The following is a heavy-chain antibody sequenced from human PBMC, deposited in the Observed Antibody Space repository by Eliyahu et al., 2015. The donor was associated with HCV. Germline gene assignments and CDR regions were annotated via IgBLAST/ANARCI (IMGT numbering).Heavy chain of an antibody. CDR3: ATDPSNWNYQEVSDI. CDR2: IYSTGST. D-gene: IGHD1-7*01. CDR1: ISTYY. J-gene: IGHJ3*02. V-gene: IGHV4-4*07. Sequence: ISTYYWSWIRRPAGKGLEWIGRIYSTGSTNYNPSLKSRVTMSVDTSKNQFSLKLTSLSAADTAVYYCATDPSNWNYQEVSDIWGQGTMVTVSS.